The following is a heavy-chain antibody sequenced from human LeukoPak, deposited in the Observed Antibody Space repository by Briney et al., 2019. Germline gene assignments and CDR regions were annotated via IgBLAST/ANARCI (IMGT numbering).Heavy chain of an antibody. CDR1: GYTFTKSDY. CDR3: ARGPTDMDFDY. J-gene: IGHJ4*02. CDR2: INPSDGTT. Sequence: GASVKVSCKSSGYTFTKSDYIHWVRQAPGQGLEWMGIINPSDGTTFYAQKFQGRVTLTRDTSTNTVFMELSGLRSDDTAVFYCARGPTDMDFDYWGQGSLVTVSS. V-gene: IGHV1-46*01.